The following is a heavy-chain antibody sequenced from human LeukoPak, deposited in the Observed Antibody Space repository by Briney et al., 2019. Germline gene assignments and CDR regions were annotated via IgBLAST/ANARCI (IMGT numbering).Heavy chain of an antibody. J-gene: IGHJ5*02. CDR3: ARQTFGARNWFDP. Sequence: SETLSLTCTVSGGSISSYYWSWIRQPAAKGPEWIGRIYASGSTNYNPSLKSRVTISVDTSKNQFSLKLSSVTAADTAVYYCARQTFGARNWFDPWGQGTLVTVSS. D-gene: IGHD3-10*01. CDR2: IYASGST. CDR1: GGSISSYY. V-gene: IGHV4-4*07.